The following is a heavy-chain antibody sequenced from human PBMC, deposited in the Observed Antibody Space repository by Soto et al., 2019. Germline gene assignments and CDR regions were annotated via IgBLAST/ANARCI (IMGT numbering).Heavy chain of an antibody. CDR3: TKILTPYDTPGPSWFGP. D-gene: IGHD3-9*01. V-gene: IGHV4-39*02. J-gene: IGHJ5*02. CDR2: IDYRGTT. Sequence: PSETLSLTCTVSGDSISKSGRYWGWIRQPPGKALELIGGIDYRGTTLYNPSLRSRITMSIDTSKKFFSLKLTSVSASDTALYYCTKILTPYDTPGPSWFGPWGQGTLVT. CDR1: GDSISKSGRY.